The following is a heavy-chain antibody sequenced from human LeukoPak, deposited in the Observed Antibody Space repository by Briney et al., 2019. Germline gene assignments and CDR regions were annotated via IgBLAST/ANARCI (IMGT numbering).Heavy chain of an antibody. D-gene: IGHD3-22*01. CDR3: ARSYYYDSNPPMAFDI. V-gene: IGHV1-2*02. J-gene: IGHJ3*02. CDR2: INPNSGGT. Sequence: ASVKVSCKASGYTFTGYYMHWVRQAPGQGLEWMGWINPNSGGTNYAQKFQGRVTMTRDTSISTAYMELSRLRSDGTAVYYCARSYYYDSNPPMAFDIWGQGTMVTVSS. CDR1: GYTFTGYY.